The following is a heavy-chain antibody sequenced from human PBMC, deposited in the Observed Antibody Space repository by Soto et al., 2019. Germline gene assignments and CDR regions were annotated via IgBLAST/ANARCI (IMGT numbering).Heavy chain of an antibody. D-gene: IGHD3-10*01. J-gene: IGHJ6*02. CDR3: ARDKHRGEYYYYGMDV. V-gene: IGHV1-18*01. CDR2: ISAYNGNT. CDR1: GYTFTSYG. Sequence: ASVKVSCKASGYTFTSYGISWVRQAPGQGLEWMGWISAYNGNTNYAQKLQGRVTMTTDTSTSTAYMELRSLRSDDTAVYYCARDKHRGEYYYYGMDVWGQGTTVTVSS.